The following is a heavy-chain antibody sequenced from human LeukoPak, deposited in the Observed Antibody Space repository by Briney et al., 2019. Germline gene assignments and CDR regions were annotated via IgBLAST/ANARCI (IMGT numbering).Heavy chain of an antibody. D-gene: IGHD6-13*01. J-gene: IGHJ6*02. CDR3: ARGPYSSSWYYYYYGMDV. Sequence: SETLSLTCAVYGGSFSGYYWSWIRQPPGKGLEWIGEINHSGSTNYNPSLKSRVTISVDTSKNQFSLKLSSVTAADTAVYYCARGPYSSSWYYYYYGMDVWGQGTTVTVSS. V-gene: IGHV4-34*01. CDR2: INHSGST. CDR1: GGSFSGYY.